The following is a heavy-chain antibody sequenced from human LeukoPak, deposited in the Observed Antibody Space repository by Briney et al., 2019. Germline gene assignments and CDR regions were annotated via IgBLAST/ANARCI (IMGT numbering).Heavy chain of an antibody. CDR3: ARDSLWSLDY. V-gene: IGHV3-30*04. CDR1: GFTFSSYA. J-gene: IGHJ4*02. Sequence: GALRLSCAASGFTFSSYAMHWVRQAPGKGLEWVAVISYDGSNKYYADSVKGRFTISRDNSKNTLYLQMNSLRAEDTAVYYCARDSLWSLDYWGQGTLVTVSS. CDR2: ISYDGSNK. D-gene: IGHD3-16*02.